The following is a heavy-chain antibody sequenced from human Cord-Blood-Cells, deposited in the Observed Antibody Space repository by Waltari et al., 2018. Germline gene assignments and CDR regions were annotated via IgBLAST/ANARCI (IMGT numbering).Heavy chain of an antibody. D-gene: IGHD5-18*01. CDR2: ISDDGSNK. Sequence: QVQLVESGGGVVQPGRSLRLSCAASGFTFSSYAMHWVRQAPGKGLEGVAVISDDGSNKYYADSVKGRFTISRDNSKNTLYLQMNSLRAEDTAVYYCARDSGYSYGPFDYWGQGTLVTVSS. CDR1: GFTFSSYA. J-gene: IGHJ4*02. V-gene: IGHV3-30-3*01. CDR3: ARDSGYSYGPFDY.